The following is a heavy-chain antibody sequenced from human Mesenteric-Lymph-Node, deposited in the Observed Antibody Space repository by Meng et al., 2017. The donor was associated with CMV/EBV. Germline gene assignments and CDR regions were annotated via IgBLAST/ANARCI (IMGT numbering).Heavy chain of an antibody. D-gene: IGHD1-1*01. CDR2: ISSSGNTM. J-gene: IGHJ6*02. V-gene: IGHV3-48*03. CDR3: ARRNDGSADRYYYYGMDV. CDR1: GFTFSNYD. Sequence: GGSLRLSCKASGFTFSNYDVKWVRQAPGKGLEWVSHISSSGNTMYYADSVKGRFTISRDNAEESVYLQMNSLRAEDTAVYYCARRNDGSADRYYYYGMDVWGQGTTVTVSS.